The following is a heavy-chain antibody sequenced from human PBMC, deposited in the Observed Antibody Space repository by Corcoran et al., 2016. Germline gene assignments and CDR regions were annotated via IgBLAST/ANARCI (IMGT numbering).Heavy chain of an antibody. Sequence: QVQLVQSGAEVKKPGSSVKVSCKASGGTFSSYAISWVRQAPGQGLEWMGGIIPIFGTANYAQKFQGRVTITADESTSTAYMELSSLRSEDTAVYYCATRFGSGGYQLLSHYYYYGMDVWGQGTTVTVSS. V-gene: IGHV1-69*01. D-gene: IGHD2-2*01. CDR2: IIPIFGTA. CDR3: ATRFGSGGYQLLSHYYYYGMDV. J-gene: IGHJ6*02. CDR1: GGTFSSYA.